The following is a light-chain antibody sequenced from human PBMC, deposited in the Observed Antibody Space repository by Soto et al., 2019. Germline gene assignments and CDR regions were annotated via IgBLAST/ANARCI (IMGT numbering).Light chain of an antibody. J-gene: IGKJ2*01. V-gene: IGKV3-15*01. CDR3: QHYNNWPPYT. CDR2: GAS. Sequence: EIVMTQSPATLSVSPGEGATLSCRASQSVSSNLAWYQQKPGQAPRLLIYGASTRATGIPARFSGSGSGTEFTLTISSRQSEDFAVYYCQHYNNWPPYTFGQGTKLEIK. CDR1: QSVSSN.